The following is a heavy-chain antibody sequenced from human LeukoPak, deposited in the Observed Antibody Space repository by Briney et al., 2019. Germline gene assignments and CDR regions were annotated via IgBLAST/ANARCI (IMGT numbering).Heavy chain of an antibody. D-gene: IGHD3-10*01. V-gene: IGHV4-34*01. CDR1: GGSFSGYY. CDR2: INHSGST. J-gene: IGHJ5*02. Sequence: SETLSLTCAVYGGSFSGYYWSWIRQPPGKGLEWIGEINHSGSTNYNPSLKSRVTISVDTSKNQFSLKLSSVTAADTAVYYCARGGVPSNWFDPWCQGTLVTVSS. CDR3: ARGGVPSNWFDP.